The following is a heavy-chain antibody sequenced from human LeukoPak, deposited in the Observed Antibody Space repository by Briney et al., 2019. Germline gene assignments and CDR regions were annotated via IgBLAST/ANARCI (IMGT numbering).Heavy chain of an antibody. D-gene: IGHD3-3*01. CDR1: GYTFTSYA. J-gene: IGHJ4*02. Sequence: ASVKVSCKASGYTFTSYAMHWVRQAPGQRLEWMGWINAGNGNTKYSQEFQGRVTITRDTSASTAYMELSRLRSDDTAVYYCARLGYDFWMVDYWGQGTLVTVSS. V-gene: IGHV1-3*01. CDR2: INAGNGNT. CDR3: ARLGYDFWMVDY.